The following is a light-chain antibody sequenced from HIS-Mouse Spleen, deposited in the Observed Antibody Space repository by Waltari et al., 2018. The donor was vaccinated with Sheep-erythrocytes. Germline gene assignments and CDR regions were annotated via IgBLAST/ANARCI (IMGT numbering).Light chain of an antibody. CDR3: CSYAGSSTPWV. V-gene: IGLV2-23*01. CDR2: EGS. J-gene: IGLJ3*02. CDR1: SSAVGSYNL. Sequence: QSALTQPASVSGSPGPSITISCPGTSSAVGSYNLFSWYQQHPGKAPKLMIYEGSKRPSGVSNRFSGSKSGNTASLTISGLQAEDEADYYCCSYAGSSTPWVFGGGTKLTVL.